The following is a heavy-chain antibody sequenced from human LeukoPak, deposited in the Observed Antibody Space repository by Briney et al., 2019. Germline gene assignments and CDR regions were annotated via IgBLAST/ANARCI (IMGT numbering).Heavy chain of an antibody. V-gene: IGHV4-39*01. Sequence: SETLSLTCTVSGGSISSSNYYWGWIRQPPGTGLEWIGSIYYSGDTYYKPSLKSRATISVDTSKNRFSLKLSSVTAADTAVYFCARHENIIIVPTAHAFDYWGQGTLVTVSS. CDR1: GGSISSSNYY. D-gene: IGHD2/OR15-2a*01. J-gene: IGHJ4*02. CDR2: IYYSGDT. CDR3: ARHENIIIVPTAHAFDY.